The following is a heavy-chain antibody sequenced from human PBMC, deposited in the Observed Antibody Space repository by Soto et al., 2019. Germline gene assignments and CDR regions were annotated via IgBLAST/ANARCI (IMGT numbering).Heavy chain of an antibody. CDR2: IYPGDSDT. Sequence: PGESLKISCKSSGYRFTTYWIGWVRQMPGKGLEWMGVIYPGDSDTRYSPSFQGQVTISVDTSITTAYLQWSSLKASDTAMYYCARTNILTSYFPNHFDTWGQGTLVTVSS. J-gene: IGHJ5*02. D-gene: IGHD3-9*01. V-gene: IGHV5-51*01. CDR1: GYRFTTYW. CDR3: ARTNILTSYFPNHFDT.